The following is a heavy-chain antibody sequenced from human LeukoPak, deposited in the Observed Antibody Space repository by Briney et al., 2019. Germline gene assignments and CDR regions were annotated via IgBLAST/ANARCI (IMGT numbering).Heavy chain of an antibody. D-gene: IGHD2-15*01. Sequence: SETLSLTCTVSGGSISSGSYYWSWIRQPAGKGLEWIGRIYTSGSTNYNPSLKSRVTISVDTSKNQFSLKLSSVTAADAAVYYCARGIVVVAQLGYYYYYMDVWGKGTTVTISS. V-gene: IGHV4-61*02. CDR1: GGSISSGSYY. CDR2: IYTSGST. J-gene: IGHJ6*03. CDR3: ARGIVVVAQLGYYYYYMDV.